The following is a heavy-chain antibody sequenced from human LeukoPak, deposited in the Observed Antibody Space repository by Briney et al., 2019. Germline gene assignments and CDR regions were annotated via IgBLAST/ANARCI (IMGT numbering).Heavy chain of an antibody. V-gene: IGHV3-9*01. D-gene: IGHD6-19*01. Sequence: GRSLRLSCAASGFTFDDYAXXXXXXXPXXXXXXXXXSSXXXXXIAXADSXXXXXTXXXDNAKNSLYLDMNSLRAEDTACYYCAKGHLAXAGGYYFDSWGQGTLVTVSS. CDR3: AKGHLAXAGGYYFDS. CDR2: SSXXXXXI. CDR1: GFTFDDYA. J-gene: IGHJ4*02.